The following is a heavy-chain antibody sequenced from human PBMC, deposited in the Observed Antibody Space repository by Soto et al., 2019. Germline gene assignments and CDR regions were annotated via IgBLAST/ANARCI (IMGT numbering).Heavy chain of an antibody. J-gene: IGHJ6*02. CDR1: GGAFSSYA. CDR3: ARGDRRVVVTAADYYYYGMDV. Sequence: SVKVSCKASGGAFSSYAISWVRQAPGQGLEWMGGIIPIFGTANYAQKFQGRVTITADESTSTAYMELSSLRSEDTAVYYCARGDRRVVVTAADYYYYGMDVWGQGTTVTVSS. V-gene: IGHV1-69*13. D-gene: IGHD2-21*02. CDR2: IIPIFGTA.